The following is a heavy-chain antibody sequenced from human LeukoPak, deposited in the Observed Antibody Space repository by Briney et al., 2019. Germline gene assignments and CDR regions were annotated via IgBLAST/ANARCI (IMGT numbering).Heavy chain of an antibody. CDR1: GGSISSYY. J-gene: IGHJ3*02. CDR2: ICYSGST. Sequence: SETLSLTCTVSGGSISSYYWSWIRQPPGKGLEWIGYICYSGSTNYNPSLKSRVTISVDTSKNQFSLKLSSVTAADTAVYYCARSPGAFDIWGQGTMVTVSS. V-gene: IGHV4-59*01. CDR3: ARSPGAFDI.